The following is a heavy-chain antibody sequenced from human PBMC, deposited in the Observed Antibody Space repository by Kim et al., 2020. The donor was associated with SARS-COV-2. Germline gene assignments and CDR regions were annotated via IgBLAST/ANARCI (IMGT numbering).Heavy chain of an antibody. Sequence: SETLSLTCAVSGGSISSSNWWSWVRQPPGKGLEWIGEIYHSGSTNYNPSLKSRVTISVDKSKNQFSLKLSSVTAADTAVYYCARESSSSPHPHTNWFDPWGQGTLVTVSS. CDR1: GGSISSSNW. CDR3: ARESSSSPHPHTNWFDP. CDR2: IYHSGST. D-gene: IGHD6-13*01. V-gene: IGHV4-4*02. J-gene: IGHJ5*02.